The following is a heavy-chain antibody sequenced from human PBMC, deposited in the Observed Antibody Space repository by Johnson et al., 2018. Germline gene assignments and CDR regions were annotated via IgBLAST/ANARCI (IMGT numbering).Heavy chain of an antibody. D-gene: IGHD6-19*01. V-gene: IGHV3-33*08. CDR2: IWYDGSNE. Sequence: QVQLVQSGGGLVQPGRSLRLSCAASGFTFDDYAMHWVRQAPGKGLEWVAVIWYDGSNEYYTDSVKGRFSISRNDSKATRYLQMNSLRAEDTAVYYRARDSQNHQWLLPSDYYFYAMDVWGQGTTVTVSS. CDR1: GFTFDDYA. J-gene: IGHJ6*02. CDR3: ARDSQNHQWLLPSDYYFYAMDV.